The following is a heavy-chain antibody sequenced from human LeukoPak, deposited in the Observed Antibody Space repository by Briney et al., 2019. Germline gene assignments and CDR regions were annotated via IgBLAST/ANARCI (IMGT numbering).Heavy chain of an antibody. CDR2: IYYSGST. D-gene: IGHD2-15*01. J-gene: IGHJ4*01. V-gene: IGHV4-39*01. CDR3: ARHVIAAGTDY. Sequence: KPSETLSLTCTVSGGSISSSSYYWGWIRHPPGKGLEWIGSIYYSGSTYYNPSLKSRVTISVDTSKNQFSLKLSSVTAADTAVYYCARHVIAAGTDYWGQGTLVTVSS. CDR1: GGSISSSSYY.